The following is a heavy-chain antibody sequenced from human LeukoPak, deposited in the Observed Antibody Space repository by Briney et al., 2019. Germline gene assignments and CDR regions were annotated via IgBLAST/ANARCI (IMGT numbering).Heavy chain of an antibody. CDR2: IFPSGGEI. V-gene: IGHV3-23*01. CDR1: EFTFSTFA. J-gene: IGHJ6*03. D-gene: IGHD6-19*01. CDR3: ARQEGGYSSGWYYYYYYMDV. Sequence: GGSLRLSCAASEFTFSTFAMIWVRQPPGKGLEWVSSIFPSGGEIHYADSVRGRFTISRDNSKSTLSLQMNSLRAEDTAIYYCARQEGGYSSGWYYYYYYMDVWGKGTTVTISS.